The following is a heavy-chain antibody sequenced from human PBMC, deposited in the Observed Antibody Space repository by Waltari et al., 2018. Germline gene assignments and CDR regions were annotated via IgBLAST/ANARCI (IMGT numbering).Heavy chain of an antibody. CDR2: SSGSGDNT. CDR3: SKDADDSDYGLFDY. D-gene: IGHD4-17*01. Sequence: EVQLLESGGGLVQPGGSLRLSCAASGLIFSNYAMSWVRQAPGKEREWVSDSSGSGDNTYDADSVKGRLTISRDNSKNTLYLQMNSLRAEDKAVYYCSKDADDSDYGLFDYWGQGTLVTVSS. J-gene: IGHJ4*02. CDR1: GLIFSNYA. V-gene: IGHV3-23*01.